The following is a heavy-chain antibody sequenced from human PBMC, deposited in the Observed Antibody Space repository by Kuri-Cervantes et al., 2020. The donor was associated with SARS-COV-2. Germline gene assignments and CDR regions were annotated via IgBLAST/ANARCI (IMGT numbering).Heavy chain of an antibody. CDR1: GYTFTSYG. V-gene: IGHV1-18*04. CDR2: TSAYNGNT. D-gene: IGHD3-10*01. J-gene: IGHJ4*02. CDR3: ARDMGDRLLWFGELLY. Sequence: ASVKVSCKASGYTFTSYGISWVRQAPGQGLEWMGWTSAYNGNTNYAQKLQGRVTMTTDTSTSTAYMELRSLRSDDTAVYYCARDMGDRLLWFGELLYWGQGTLVTVSS.